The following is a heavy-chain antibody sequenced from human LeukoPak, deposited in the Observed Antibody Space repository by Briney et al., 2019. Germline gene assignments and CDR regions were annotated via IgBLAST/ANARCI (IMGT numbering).Heavy chain of an antibody. CDR2: IYHSGST. D-gene: IGHD3-22*01. V-gene: IGHV4-39*07. CDR1: GASVSANNYY. Sequence: SETLSLTCTVSGASVSANNYYWGWIRQPPGKGLEWIGEIYHSGSTNYNPSLKSRVTISVDKSKNQFSLKLSSVTAADTAVYYCARFLCSGYSRGCFDYWGQGTLVTVSS. CDR3: ARFLCSGYSRGCFDY. J-gene: IGHJ4*02.